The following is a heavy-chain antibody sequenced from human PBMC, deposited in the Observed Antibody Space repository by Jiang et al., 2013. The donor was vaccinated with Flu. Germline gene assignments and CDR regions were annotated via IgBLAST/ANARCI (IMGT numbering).Heavy chain of an antibody. V-gene: IGHV3-74*01. CDR3: ARVAQWLVPWYFDY. J-gene: IGHJ4*02. D-gene: IGHD6-19*01. Sequence: PGKGLVWVSRINSDGSSTSYADSVKGRFTISRDNAKNTLYLQMNSLRAEDTAVYYCARVAQWLVPWYFDYWGQGTLVTVSS. CDR2: INSDGSST.